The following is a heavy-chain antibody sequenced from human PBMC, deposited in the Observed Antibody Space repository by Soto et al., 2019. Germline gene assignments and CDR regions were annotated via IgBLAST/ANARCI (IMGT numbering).Heavy chain of an antibody. CDR3: ARDQGGGDLDY. J-gene: IGHJ4*02. D-gene: IGHD2-21*02. CDR1: GYTFTGYY. Sequence: ASVKVSCKASGYTFTGYYMHWVRQAPGQGLEWMGWINPNSGGTNYAQKFQGWVTMTRDTSTSTAYMELSSLRSEDTAVYYCARDQGGGDLDYWGQGTLVTVSS. CDR2: INPNSGGT. V-gene: IGHV1-2*04.